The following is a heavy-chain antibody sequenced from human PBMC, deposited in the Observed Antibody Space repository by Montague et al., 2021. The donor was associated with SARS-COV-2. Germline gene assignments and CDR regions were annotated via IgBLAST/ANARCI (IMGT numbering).Heavy chain of an antibody. J-gene: IGHJ4*02. CDR2: IYYSGST. CDR3: ARAEYDSSGYYGGVFDY. CDR1: GGSISSYY. V-gene: IGHV4-59*01. D-gene: IGHD3-22*01. Sequence: SETLSLTCTVSGGSISSYYWSWIRQPPGKGLEWIGYIYYSGSTNYNPSLKSRVTMSVDTSKNQFSLKLSSVTAADTAVYYCARAEYDSSGYYGGVFDYWGQGTLVTVSS.